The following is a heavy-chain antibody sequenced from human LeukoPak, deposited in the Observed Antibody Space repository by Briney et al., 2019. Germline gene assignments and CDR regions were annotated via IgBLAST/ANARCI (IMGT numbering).Heavy chain of an antibody. CDR2: IVPVFGTA. D-gene: IGHD6-13*01. CDR1: GGTFSSYA. CDR3: AREGYSSSRIDY. Sequence: SVKVSCKASGGTFSSYAISWVRQAPGQGLEWMGGIVPVFGTANYARKFQGRVTITADESTSTAYMELSSLRSEDTAVYYCAREGYSSSRIDYWGQGTLVTVSS. V-gene: IGHV1-69*01. J-gene: IGHJ4*02.